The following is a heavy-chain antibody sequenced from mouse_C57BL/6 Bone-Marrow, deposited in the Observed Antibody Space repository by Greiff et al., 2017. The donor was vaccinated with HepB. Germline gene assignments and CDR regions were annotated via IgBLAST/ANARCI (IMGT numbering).Heavy chain of an antibody. CDR3: TFYYGSSTPYWYFDV. V-gene: IGHV14-1*01. J-gene: IGHJ1*03. D-gene: IGHD1-1*01. Sequence: EVQLQESGAELVRPGASVKLSCTASGFNIKDYYMHWVKQRPEQGLEWIGRIDPEDGDTEYAPKFQGKATMTADTSSNTAYLQLSSLTSEDTAVYYWTFYYGSSTPYWYFDVWGTGTTVTVSS. CDR1: GFNIKDYY. CDR2: IDPEDGDT.